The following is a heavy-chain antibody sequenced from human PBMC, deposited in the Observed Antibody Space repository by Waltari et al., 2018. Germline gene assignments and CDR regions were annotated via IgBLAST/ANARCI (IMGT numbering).Heavy chain of an antibody. CDR1: GFTFSSYS. J-gene: IGHJ4*02. D-gene: IGHD6-19*01. Sequence: EVQLVESGGGLVKPGGSLRLSCAASGFTFSSYSMNWVRQAPGKGLEWVSSISRSSSYINYADTVKGRFTISRDNAKNSLYLQMNSLRAEDTAVDYCARDSYSSGWSADYWGQGTLVTVSS. CDR2: ISRSSSYI. V-gene: IGHV3-21*01. CDR3: ARDSYSSGWSADY.